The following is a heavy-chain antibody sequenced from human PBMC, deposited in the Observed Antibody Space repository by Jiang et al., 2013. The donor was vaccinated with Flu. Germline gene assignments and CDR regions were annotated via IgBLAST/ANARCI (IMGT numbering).Heavy chain of an antibody. CDR2: IYYSGST. Sequence: GPGLVKPSETLSLTCTVSGGSISSYYWSWIRQPPGKGLEWIGYIYYSGSTNYNPSLKSRVTISVDTSKNQFSLKLSSVTAADTAVYYCARHAELWFGESHLDYWGQGTLVTVSS. V-gene: IGHV4-59*08. CDR1: GGSISSYY. J-gene: IGHJ4*02. D-gene: IGHD3-10*01. CDR3: ARHAELWFGESHLDY.